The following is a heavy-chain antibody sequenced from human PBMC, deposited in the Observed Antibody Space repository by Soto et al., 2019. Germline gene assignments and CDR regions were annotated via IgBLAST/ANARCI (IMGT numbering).Heavy chain of an antibody. CDR3: ARDGRYYTYKDY. Sequence: QVQLAESGGGVVQPGRSLRLSCAASGFTFSSYALHWVRQAPGKGLEWVALISFDGSEKYYADSVKGRFTISRDNSMHTLYLQMNSLRAEDTAVYYCARDGRYYTYKDYWGQGTLVTVSS. CDR2: ISFDGSEK. CDR1: GFTFSSYA. V-gene: IGHV3-30-3*01. D-gene: IGHD1-26*01. J-gene: IGHJ4*02.